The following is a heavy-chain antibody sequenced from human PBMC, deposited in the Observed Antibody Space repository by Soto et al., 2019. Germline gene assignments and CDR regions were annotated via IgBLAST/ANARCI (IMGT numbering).Heavy chain of an antibody. D-gene: IGHD3-3*01. CDR1: VGTFSSYA. CDR3: ASPGDYDFWSGYYRSGMDV. V-gene: IGHV1-69*13. CDR2: IIPIFGTA. Sequence: ASVKVSCKASVGTFSSYAISWVRQAPGQGLEWMGGIIPIFGTANYAQKFQGRVTITADESTSTAYMELSSLRSEDTAVYYCASPGDYDFWSGYYRSGMDVWGQGTLVTVS. J-gene: IGHJ6*02.